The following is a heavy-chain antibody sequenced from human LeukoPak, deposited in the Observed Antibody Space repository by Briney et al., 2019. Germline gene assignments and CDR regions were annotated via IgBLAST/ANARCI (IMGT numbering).Heavy chain of an antibody. CDR2: INAGNGNT. CDR1: GYTVTSYA. Sequence: ASVKVSCKPSGYTVTSYAMHWVRQAPGHRLEWMGWINAGNGNTKYSQEFQGRVTITRDTSASTAYMELSSLRSEDMAVYYCARAAAAAGPGDYWGQGTLVPVSS. J-gene: IGHJ4*02. D-gene: IGHD6-13*01. CDR3: ARAAAAAGPGDY. V-gene: IGHV1-3*03.